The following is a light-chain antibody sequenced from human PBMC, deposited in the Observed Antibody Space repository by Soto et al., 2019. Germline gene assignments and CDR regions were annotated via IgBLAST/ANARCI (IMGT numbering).Light chain of an antibody. CDR2: EVS. V-gene: IGLV2-8*01. Sequence: QSVLTQPPSASGSLGQSVTISCTGTSXDIGTYDYVSWYQQHPGRAPKLIIFEVSRRPSGVPDRFSGSKSGNTASLIVSGLQPDDEAEYHCTSYTGDDFTFIFGTGTKVTVL. J-gene: IGLJ1*01. CDR3: TSYTGDDFTFI. CDR1: SXDIGTYDY.